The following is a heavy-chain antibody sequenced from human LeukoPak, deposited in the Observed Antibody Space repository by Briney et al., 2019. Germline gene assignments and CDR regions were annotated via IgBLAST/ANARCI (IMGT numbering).Heavy chain of an antibody. CDR3: ARDWAQYYYDSSGSDY. D-gene: IGHD3-22*01. CDR2: ISAYNGNT. V-gene: IGHV1-18*01. J-gene: IGHJ4*02. Sequence: GASVKVSCKASGYTFTSYGISWVRQAPGQGLEWMGWISAYNGNTNYAQKLQGRVTMTTDTSTSTAYMELRSLRSDDTAVYYCARDWAQYYYDSSGSDYWGQGTLVTVSS. CDR1: GYTFTSYG.